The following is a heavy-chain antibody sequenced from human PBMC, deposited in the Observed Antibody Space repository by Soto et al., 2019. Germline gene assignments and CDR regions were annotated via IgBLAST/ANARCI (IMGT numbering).Heavy chain of an antibody. CDR3: AKPPDYNWNDY. CDR2: VSGSGGST. Sequence: PGGSLRLSCAASGFTFSSDWMHWVRQAPGKGLEWISAVSGSGGSTYYADSVKGRFTISRDNSKDTLYLQMNNLRAEDTAVYYCAKPPDYNWNDYWGQGTLVTVSS. CDR1: GFTFSSDW. J-gene: IGHJ4*02. V-gene: IGHV3-23*01. D-gene: IGHD1-20*01.